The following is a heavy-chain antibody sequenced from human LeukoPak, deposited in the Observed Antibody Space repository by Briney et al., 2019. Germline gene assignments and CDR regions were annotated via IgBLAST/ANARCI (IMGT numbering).Heavy chain of an antibody. CDR1: GGSFSGYY. CDR3: ARGRRLYSSGCLLDY. Sequence: SETLSLTCAVYGGSFSGYYWSWLRQPPGKGLEWIGEINHSGSTNYNPSLKSRVTISVDTSKNQFSLKLSSVTAADTAVYYCARGRRLYSSGCLLDYWGQGTLVTVSS. D-gene: IGHD6-19*01. V-gene: IGHV4-34*01. CDR2: INHSGST. J-gene: IGHJ4*02.